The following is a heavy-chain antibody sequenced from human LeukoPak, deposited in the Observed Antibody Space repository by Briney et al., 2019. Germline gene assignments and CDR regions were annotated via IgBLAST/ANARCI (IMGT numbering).Heavy chain of an antibody. CDR2: ISGSGGST. Sequence: GGSLRLSCAASGFTFSSYAMSWVRQAPGKGLQWVSAISGSGGSTYYADSVKGRFTISRDNSKNTLYLQMNSLRAEDTAVYYCAKVKVGATRVLDYWGQGTLVTVSS. J-gene: IGHJ4*02. CDR3: AKVKVGATRVLDY. D-gene: IGHD1-26*01. V-gene: IGHV3-23*01. CDR1: GFTFSSYA.